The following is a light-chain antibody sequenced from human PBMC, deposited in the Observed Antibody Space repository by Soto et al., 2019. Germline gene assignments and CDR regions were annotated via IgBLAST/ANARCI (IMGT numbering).Light chain of an antibody. CDR3: QQSNSFPRT. V-gene: IGKV1-12*01. Sequence: DIQMTQSPSFVSASVGDTVTITCRASQAVSTWLAWYQQKPGDAPKLLIYAASTLQSGVPSRFSGSGSGTDFTLTIRNLQPEDFATYYCQQSNSFPRTFVGGTKVEVK. CDR2: AAS. J-gene: IGKJ4*01. CDR1: QAVSTW.